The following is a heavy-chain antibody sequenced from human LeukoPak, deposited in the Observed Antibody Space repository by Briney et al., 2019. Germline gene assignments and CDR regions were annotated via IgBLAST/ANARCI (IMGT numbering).Heavy chain of an antibody. Sequence: GGSLRLSCAASGFTFSSYEMNWVRQAPGKGLEWVSYISSSGSTIYYADSVKGRFTISRDNAKNSLYLQMNSLRAEDTAVYYCARTKLAAGSSVGYWGQGTLVTVSS. CDR2: ISSSGSTI. J-gene: IGHJ4*02. CDR3: ARTKLAAGSSVGY. CDR1: GFTFSSYE. D-gene: IGHD6-13*01. V-gene: IGHV3-48*03.